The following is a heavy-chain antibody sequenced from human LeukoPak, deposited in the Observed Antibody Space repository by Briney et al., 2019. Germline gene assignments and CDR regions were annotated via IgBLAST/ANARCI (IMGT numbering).Heavy chain of an antibody. Sequence: GASVKVSCKASGGTFISYAISWVRQAPGQGLEWMGGIIPIFGTANYAQKFQGRVTMTEDASTDTAYMELSSLRSEDTDVYYCAATYYYARAPDYWGQGTLVTVSS. V-gene: IGHV1-69*13. D-gene: IGHD3-10*01. CDR2: IIPIFGTA. CDR1: GGTFISYA. CDR3: AATYYYARAPDY. J-gene: IGHJ4*02.